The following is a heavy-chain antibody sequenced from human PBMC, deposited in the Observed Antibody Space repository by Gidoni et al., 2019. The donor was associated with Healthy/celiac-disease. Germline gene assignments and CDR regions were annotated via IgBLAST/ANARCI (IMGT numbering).Heavy chain of an antibody. CDR1: GGTFSSYA. V-gene: IGHV1-69*01. J-gene: IGHJ5*02. CDR3: ARSLLRSSGYYRQLNWFDP. CDR2: IIPIFGTA. Sequence: QVQLVQSGAEVKKPGSSVKVSCKASGGTFSSYAISWVRQAPGQGLEWMGGIIPIFGTANYAQKFQGRATITADESTSTAYMELSSLRSEDTAVYYCARSLLRSSGYYRQLNWFDPWGQGTLVTVSS. D-gene: IGHD3-22*01.